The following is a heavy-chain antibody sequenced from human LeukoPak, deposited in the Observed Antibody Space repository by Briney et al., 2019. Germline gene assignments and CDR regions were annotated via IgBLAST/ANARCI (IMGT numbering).Heavy chain of an antibody. CDR1: GGSISSGDYY. CDR3: ARVDIAARPLDY. Sequence: PSETLSLTCTVSGGSISSGDYYWSWIRQPPGKGLEWIGYIYHSGSTYYNPSLKSRVTISVDTSKNQFSLKLSSVTAADTAVYYCARVDIAARPLDYWGQGTLVTVSS. J-gene: IGHJ4*02. CDR2: IYHSGST. D-gene: IGHD6-6*01. V-gene: IGHV4-30-4*08.